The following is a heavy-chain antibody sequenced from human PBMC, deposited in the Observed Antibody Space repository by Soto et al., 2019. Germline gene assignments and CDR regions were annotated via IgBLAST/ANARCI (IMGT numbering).Heavy chain of an antibody. CDR3: VKDATWIQPNFDS. CDR1: GFTFSTYA. J-gene: IGHJ4*02. D-gene: IGHD5-18*01. Sequence: EVQLLESGGGLVQPGGSLRLSCAASGFTFSTYAMSWVRQAPGKGLEWVSAVSGSGSDSYYADSVKGRFTISRDNSKNTLHLQMNSLRAEDTAVYYCVKDATWIQPNFDSWGQGTLVVVSS. V-gene: IGHV3-23*01. CDR2: VSGSGSDS.